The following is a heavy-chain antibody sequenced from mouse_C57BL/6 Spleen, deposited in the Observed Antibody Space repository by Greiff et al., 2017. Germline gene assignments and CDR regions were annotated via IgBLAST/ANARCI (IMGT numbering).Heavy chain of an antibody. D-gene: IGHD1-1*01. V-gene: IGHV5-9-1*02. J-gene: IGHJ3*01. CDR3: TRGGRYGSSYGWFAY. CDR1: GFTFSSYA. CDR2: ISSGGDYI. Sequence: EVQLVESGEGLVKPGGSLKLSCAASGFTFSSYAMSWVRQTPEQRLEWVAYISSGGDYIYYADNVKGRFTITGNNARNTLYLQMSRLTSEDTAMYYCTRGGRYGSSYGWFAYWGQGTLVTVSA.